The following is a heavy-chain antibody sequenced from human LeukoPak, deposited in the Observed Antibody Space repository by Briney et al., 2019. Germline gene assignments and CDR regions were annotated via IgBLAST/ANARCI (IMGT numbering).Heavy chain of an antibody. Sequence: SETLSLTCTVSGGSISSYYWCWIRQPPGKGLEWIGYIYYSGSTNYNPSLKSRVTISVDTSKNQFSLKLSSVTAADTAVYYCARDKDYYGMDVWGQGTSVAVSS. CDR2: IYYSGST. V-gene: IGHV4-59*12. J-gene: IGHJ6*02. CDR3: ARDKDYYGMDV. CDR1: GGSISSYY.